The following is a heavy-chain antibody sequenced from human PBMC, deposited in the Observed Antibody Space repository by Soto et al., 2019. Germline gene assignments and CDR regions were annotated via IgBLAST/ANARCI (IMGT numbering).Heavy chain of an antibody. V-gene: IGHV4-34*01. J-gene: IGHJ4*02. D-gene: IGHD2-21*01. CDR2: INHSGST. CDR1: GGSFSGYY. Sequence: PSETLSLTCAVYGGSFSGYYWSWIRQPPGKGLEWIGEINHSGSTNYNPSLKSRVTISVDTSKNQFSLKLSSVTDADTAVYYCARKSVDFPFDYWGKGTLVTVSS. CDR3: ARKSVDFPFDY.